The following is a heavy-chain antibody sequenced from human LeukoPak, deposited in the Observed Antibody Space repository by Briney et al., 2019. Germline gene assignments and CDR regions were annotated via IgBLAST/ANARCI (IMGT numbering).Heavy chain of an antibody. V-gene: IGHV1-3*01. CDR3: ARDPTRYYYDSSGYQFDY. CDR1: GYTFTSYA. CDR2: INAGNGIT. Sequence: GASVKVSCKASGYTFTSYAMHWVRQAPGQRLEWMGWINAGNGITKYSQKFQGRVTITRDTPASTAYMELSSLRSEDTAVYYCARDPTRYYYDSSGYQFDYWGQGTLVTVSS. J-gene: IGHJ4*02. D-gene: IGHD3-22*01.